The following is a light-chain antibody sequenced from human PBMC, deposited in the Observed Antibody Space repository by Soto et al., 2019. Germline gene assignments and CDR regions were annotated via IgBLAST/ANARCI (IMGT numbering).Light chain of an antibody. Sequence: EIVLTQSPGTLSLSPGERATLSCRASQSVSSNYLAWYQHKPGQAPRLLIYGASSRATGIADRFSGSGSGAGFTLTISRLEPEDFAVYYCHQYVTSPRTFGQGTRLEIK. CDR2: GAS. V-gene: IGKV3-20*01. J-gene: IGKJ5*01. CDR1: QSVSSNY. CDR3: HQYVTSPRT.